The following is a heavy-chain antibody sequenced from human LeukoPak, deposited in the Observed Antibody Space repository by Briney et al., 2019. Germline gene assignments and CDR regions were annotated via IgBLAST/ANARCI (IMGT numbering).Heavy chain of an antibody. CDR1: GGSFSGYY. Sequence: PSETLSLTCAVYGGSFSGYYWSWIRQPPGKGLEWIGEINHSGSTNYNPSLKSRVTISVDTSKNQFSLKLSSVTAADTAVYYCARRLGYYGSGSYLPPYKLNWSDPWGQGTLVTVSS. V-gene: IGHV4-34*01. CDR3: ARRLGYYGSGSYLPPYKLNWSDP. CDR2: INHSGST. D-gene: IGHD3-10*01. J-gene: IGHJ5*02.